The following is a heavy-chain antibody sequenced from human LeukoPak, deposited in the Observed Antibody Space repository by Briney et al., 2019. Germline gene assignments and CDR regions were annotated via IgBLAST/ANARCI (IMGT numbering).Heavy chain of an antibody. D-gene: IGHD2-21*02. CDR3: ARQGGLRGDRENWFDP. CDR2: INPSGGST. Sequence: GASVKVSCKASGYTFTSYYMHWVRQAPGQGLEWMGIINPSGGSTSYAQKFQGRVTMTRDMSTSTVYMELSSLRSEDTAVYYCARQGGLRGDRENWFDPWGQGTLVTVSS. V-gene: IGHV1-46*01. J-gene: IGHJ5*02. CDR1: GYTFTSYY.